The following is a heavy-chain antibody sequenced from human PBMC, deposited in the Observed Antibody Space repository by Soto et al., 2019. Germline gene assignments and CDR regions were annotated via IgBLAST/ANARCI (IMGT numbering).Heavy chain of an antibody. V-gene: IGHV3-21*01. Sequence: GGSLRLSCAASGFTFSSYSMNWVRQAPGKGLEWVSSISSSSSYIYYADSVKGRFTISRDNAKNSLYLQMNSLRAEDTAVYYCARDTAAYGIGVYYGMDVWGQGTTVTVSS. CDR2: ISSSSSYI. CDR3: ARDTAAYGIGVYYGMDV. CDR1: GFTFSSYS. D-gene: IGHD3-10*01. J-gene: IGHJ6*02.